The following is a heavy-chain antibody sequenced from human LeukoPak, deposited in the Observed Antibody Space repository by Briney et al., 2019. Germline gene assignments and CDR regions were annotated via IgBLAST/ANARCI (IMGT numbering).Heavy chain of an antibody. CDR2: IYYSGST. V-gene: IGHV4-59*08. D-gene: IGHD6-13*01. J-gene: IGHJ4*02. CDR1: GGYISSYY. CDR3: ARLNWVPGSTWPKIDS. Sequence: PSEARSLTCTVSGGYISSYYWSWVRQPPGKGLEWIGYIYYSGSTNYNPSLKSRVTISLDTSKNQFSLNLSSVTAADTAVYYCARLNWVPGSTWPKIDSWGEGTLVTVSS.